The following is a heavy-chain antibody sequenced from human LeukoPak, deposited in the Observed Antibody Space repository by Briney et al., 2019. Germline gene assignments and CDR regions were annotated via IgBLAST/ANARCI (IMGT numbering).Heavy chain of an antibody. D-gene: IGHD2-21*02. V-gene: IGHV1-3*04. J-gene: IGHJ4*02. CDR3: ARNTETAIPLPYYFDY. CDR2: INTGNGNT. Sequence: ASVKVSCKASGYTLTDYYMHWVRQAPGQRLECMGWINTGNGNTKYSQKFQGRVTITRDTSASTAYMDLSSLRSEDTAVYYCARNTETAIPLPYYFDYWGQGTLVTVSS. CDR1: GYTLTDYY.